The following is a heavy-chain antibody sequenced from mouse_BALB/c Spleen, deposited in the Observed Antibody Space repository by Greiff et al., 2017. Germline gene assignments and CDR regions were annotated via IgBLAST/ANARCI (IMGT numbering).Heavy chain of an antibody. V-gene: IGHV5-17*02. Sequence: EVQGVESGGGLVQPGGSRKLSCAASGFTFSSFGMHWVRQAPEKGLEWVAYISSGSSTIYYADTVKGRFTISRDNPKNTLFLQMTSLRSEDTAMYYCARSSYDGYSYYAMDYWGQGTSVTVSS. CDR1: GFTFSSFG. J-gene: IGHJ4*01. D-gene: IGHD2-3*01. CDR2: ISSGSSTI. CDR3: ARSSYDGYSYYAMDY.